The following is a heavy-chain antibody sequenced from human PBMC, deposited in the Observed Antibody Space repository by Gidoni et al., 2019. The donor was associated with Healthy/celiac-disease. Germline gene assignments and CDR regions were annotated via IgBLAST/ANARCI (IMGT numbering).Heavy chain of an antibody. D-gene: IGHD6-13*01. CDR3: AKGSAPQQLDDAFDI. Sequence: QVQLVESGGGVVQPGRSLRLSCAASGFNFRSYGMHWVRQAPGKGLEWVAVISYDGSNKYYADSVKGRFTISRDNSKNTLYLQMNSLRAEDTAVYYCAKGSAPQQLDDAFDIWGQGTMVTVSS. J-gene: IGHJ3*02. CDR2: ISYDGSNK. V-gene: IGHV3-30*18. CDR1: GFNFRSYG.